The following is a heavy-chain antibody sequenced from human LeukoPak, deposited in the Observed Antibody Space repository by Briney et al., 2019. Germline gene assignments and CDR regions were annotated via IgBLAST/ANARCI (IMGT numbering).Heavy chain of an antibody. CDR1: GFTFNDYA. CDR3: AKDVYGGYDSSGYYDY. V-gene: IGHV3-9*01. D-gene: IGHD3-22*01. Sequence: GGSLRLSCAASGFTFNDYAMHWVRQAPGKGLEWDSGISWNSGSIGYADSVKGRFTISRDNAKNSLYLQMNSLRAEDTAFYYCAKDVYGGYDSSGYYDYWGQGTLVTVSS. J-gene: IGHJ4*02. CDR2: ISWNSGSI.